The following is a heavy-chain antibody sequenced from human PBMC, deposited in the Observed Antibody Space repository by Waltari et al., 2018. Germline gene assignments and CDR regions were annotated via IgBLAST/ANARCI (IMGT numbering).Heavy chain of an antibody. D-gene: IGHD6-13*01. CDR3: ATRNPAAAGPFYYYYYMDV. Sequence: QVQLQESGPGLVKPSETLSLTCTVSGGSISSSYWSWIRQPPGKGLEWIGYIYYSGSTNYNPSLKSRVTISVDTSKNQFSLKLSSVTAADTAVYYCATRNPAAAGPFYYYYYMDVWGKGTTVTVSS. CDR1: GGSISSSY. V-gene: IGHV4-59*01. J-gene: IGHJ6*03. CDR2: IYYSGST.